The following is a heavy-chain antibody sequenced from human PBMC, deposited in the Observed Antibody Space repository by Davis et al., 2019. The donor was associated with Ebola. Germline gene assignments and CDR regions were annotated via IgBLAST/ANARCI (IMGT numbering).Heavy chain of an antibody. CDR2: IIHSGSA. D-gene: IGHD2-2*01. CDR1: GGSISSGGYY. J-gene: IGHJ6*02. V-gene: IGHV4-39*07. CDR3: ARGGGYCSSTSCYPYYYYYGMDV. Sequence: MPSETLSLTCTVSGGSISSGGYYWSWIRQPPGKGLAWIGEIIHSGSANYNPSLKSRVTISVDTAKNQFSLKLSSVTAADTAVYYCARGGGYCSSTSCYPYYYYYGMDVWGQGTTVTVSS.